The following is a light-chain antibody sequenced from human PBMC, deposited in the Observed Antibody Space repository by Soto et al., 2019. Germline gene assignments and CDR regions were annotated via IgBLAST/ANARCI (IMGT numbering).Light chain of an antibody. CDR1: QSVSSY. J-gene: IGKJ1*01. CDR2: DAS. V-gene: IGKV3-15*01. CDR3: QQYDDWPET. Sequence: EKVMTQSPATLSVSPGERATLSCRASQSVSSYLAWYQQKPGQAPRLLIYDASTRATGVLARFSGSGSGTEFTLTISSLQSEDLAVYYCQQYDDWPETFGQGTKVDIK.